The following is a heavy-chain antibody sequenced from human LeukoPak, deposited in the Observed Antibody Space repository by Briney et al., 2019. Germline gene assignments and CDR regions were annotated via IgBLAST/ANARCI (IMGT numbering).Heavy chain of an antibody. CDR2: TIPIFGTA. V-gene: IGHV1-69*05. J-gene: IGHJ6*03. Sequence: SVKVSCKASGGTFISYAISWVRQAPGQGLEWMGRTIPIFGTANYAQKFQGRVTITTDESTSTAYMELSSLRSEDTAVYYCARAPYDFWSGFYYYYYMDVWGKGTTVTVSS. D-gene: IGHD3-3*01. CDR3: ARAPYDFWSGFYYYYYMDV. CDR1: GGTFISYA.